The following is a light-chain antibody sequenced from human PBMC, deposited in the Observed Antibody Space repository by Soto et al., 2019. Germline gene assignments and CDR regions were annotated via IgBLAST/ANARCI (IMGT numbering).Light chain of an antibody. CDR3: QSYDSSLSGNVV. CDR2: GNS. V-gene: IGLV1-40*01. Sequence: QSVLTQPPSVSGAPGQRVTISCTGSSSNIGAGYDVHWYQQLPGTAPKLLIYGNSNRPSGVPDRFSGSKSGTSASLAITGLHAEDEADYYGQSYDSSLSGNVVFGGGTKLTVL. J-gene: IGLJ2*01. CDR1: SSNIGAGYD.